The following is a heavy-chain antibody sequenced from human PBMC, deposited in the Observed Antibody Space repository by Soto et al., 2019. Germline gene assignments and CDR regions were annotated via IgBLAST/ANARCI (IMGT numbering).Heavy chain of an antibody. V-gene: IGHV1-69*13. D-gene: IGHD4-17*01. CDR3: ARRYDYGINYYYYGMDV. CDR1: GGTFSSYA. J-gene: IGHJ6*02. CDR2: IIPIFGTA. Sequence: SVKVSCKASGGTFSSYAISWVRQAPGQGLEWMGGIIPIFGTANYAQKFQGRVTITADESTSTAYMELSSLRSEDTAVYYCARRYDYGINYYYYGMDVWGQGTTVTVSS.